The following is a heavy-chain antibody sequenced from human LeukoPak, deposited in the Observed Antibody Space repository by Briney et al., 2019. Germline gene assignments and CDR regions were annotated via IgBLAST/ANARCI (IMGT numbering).Heavy chain of an antibody. Sequence: SETLSLTCTVSGDSISSSTHYWSWIRQPAGKGLEWIGRIFTSGSTNYNPSLKSRVTISIDTSKNQFSLMLSSVTAADTAVYYSARGALFWGPGPLVPVSS. CDR3: ARGALF. CDR1: GDSISSSTHY. J-gene: IGHJ4*02. V-gene: IGHV4-61*02. CDR2: IFTSGST.